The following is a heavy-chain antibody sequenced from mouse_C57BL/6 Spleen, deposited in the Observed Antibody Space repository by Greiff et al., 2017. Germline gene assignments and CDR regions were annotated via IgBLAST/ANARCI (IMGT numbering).Heavy chain of an antibody. V-gene: IGHV5-9-1*02. D-gene: IGHD2-3*01. CDR3: TRDYDGYYGSAMDY. CDR1: GFTFSSYA. J-gene: IGHJ4*01. Sequence: EVMLLQSGEGLVKPGGSLKLSCAASGFTFSSYAMPWVRQTPEERLEWVAYISSGGDYIYYADTVKGRFTISRDNARNTLYLQMSSLKSEDTTMYYCTRDYDGYYGSAMDYWGQGTSVTVSS. CDR2: ISSGGDYI.